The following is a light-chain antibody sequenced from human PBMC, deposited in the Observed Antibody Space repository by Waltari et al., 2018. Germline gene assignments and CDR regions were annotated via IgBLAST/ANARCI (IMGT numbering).Light chain of an antibody. V-gene: IGKV3-20*01. J-gene: IGKJ2*01. CDR1: QSVSSTY. CDR2: GAS. CDR3: QQYGSSPPYT. Sequence: EIVLTQSPGPLSLSPGERATLSCRASQSVSSTYLAWYQQKPGQAPRLLSYGASRRATGIPDRFSGSGSGTDFTLTISRLEPEDFAVYYCQQYGSSPPYTFGQGTKLEIK.